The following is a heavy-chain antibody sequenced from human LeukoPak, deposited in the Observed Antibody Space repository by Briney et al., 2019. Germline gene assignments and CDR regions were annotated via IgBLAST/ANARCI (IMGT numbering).Heavy chain of an antibody. V-gene: IGHV1-8*01. CDR2: MIPSSGNT. Sequence: ASGKVSCKASGYTLTSYAINWVRRATGQGLEWMGWMIPSSGNTGYAQKFQGRVTITTNTSISTAYMELSSLRSEDTAVYYCARGAYNGSSEYFDYWGQGTLVIVSS. CDR1: GYTLTSYA. D-gene: IGHD1-26*01. J-gene: IGHJ4*02. CDR3: ARGAYNGSSEYFDY.